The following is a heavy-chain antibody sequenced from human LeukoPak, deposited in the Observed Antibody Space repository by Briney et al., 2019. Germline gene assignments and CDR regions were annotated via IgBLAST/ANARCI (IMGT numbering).Heavy chain of an antibody. Sequence: ASVKVSCKASGYTFTSYGISWVRQAPGQGLEWMGWISAYNGNTNYAQKLQGRVTMTTDTSTSTAYMELRSLRSDDTAVYYCARQGVYDFWSGYWVIDYWGQGTLVTVSS. J-gene: IGHJ4*02. CDR3: ARQGVYDFWSGYWVIDY. V-gene: IGHV1-18*01. CDR2: ISAYNGNT. CDR1: GYTFTSYG. D-gene: IGHD3-3*01.